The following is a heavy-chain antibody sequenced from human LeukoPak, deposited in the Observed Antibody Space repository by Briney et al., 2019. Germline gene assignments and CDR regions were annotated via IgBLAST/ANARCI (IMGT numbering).Heavy chain of an antibody. D-gene: IGHD2-15*01. J-gene: IGHJ4*02. V-gene: IGHV1-2*07. CDR3: ARGRRGLLPDY. CDR1: GYTFTGYY. CDR2: INPNSGGT. Sequence: GASVKVSCKASGYTFTGYYMHWVRQAPGQGLEWMGWINPNSGGTNYAHKFQGRVTMTRDTSISTAYMELSRLRSDDTAVYYCARGRRGLLPDYWGQGTLVTVSS.